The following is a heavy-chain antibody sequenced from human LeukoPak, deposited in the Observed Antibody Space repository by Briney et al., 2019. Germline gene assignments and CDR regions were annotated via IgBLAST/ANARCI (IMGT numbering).Heavy chain of an antibody. CDR2: IYHSGST. D-gene: IGHD6-19*01. V-gene: IGHV4-4*02. Sequence: SETLSLTCAVSGGSISSSNWWSWVRQPPGKGLELIGEIYHSGSTNYNPSLKSRVTISVDKSKNQFSLKLSSVTAADTAVYYCAKNLESYVGWFYYWGQGTLVTVSS. J-gene: IGHJ4*02. CDR1: GGSISSSNW. CDR3: AKNLESYVGWFYY.